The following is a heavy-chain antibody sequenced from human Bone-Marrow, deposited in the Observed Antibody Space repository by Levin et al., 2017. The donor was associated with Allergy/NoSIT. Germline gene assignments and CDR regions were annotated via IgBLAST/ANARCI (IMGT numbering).Heavy chain of an antibody. CDR2: IFYVGTT. CDR3: AKVVRANWLDP. CDR1: GEPINDHY. V-gene: IGHV4-59*11. D-gene: IGHD5-12*01. J-gene: IGHJ5*02. Sequence: SETLSLSCTVSGEPINDHYWTWVRQPPGKGLEWIGHIFYVGTTKYNPSLVSRVTISLDPSATQFSLTMTSVTAADTAVYYCAKVVRANWLDPWGPGTLVVVSS.